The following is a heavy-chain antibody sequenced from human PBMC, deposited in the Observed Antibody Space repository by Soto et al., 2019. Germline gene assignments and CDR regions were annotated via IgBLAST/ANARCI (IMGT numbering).Heavy chain of an antibody. Sequence: GGSLRLSCAASGFTVSSNYMSWVRQAPGKGLERVSVIYSGGSTYYADSVKGRFTISRDNSKNTLYLQMNSLRAEDTAVYYCARDWATTVVTSPYYWGPGTLVTVSS. CDR3: ARDWATTVVTSPYY. D-gene: IGHD4-17*01. CDR2: IYSGGST. J-gene: IGHJ4*02. V-gene: IGHV3-66*01. CDR1: GFTVSSNY.